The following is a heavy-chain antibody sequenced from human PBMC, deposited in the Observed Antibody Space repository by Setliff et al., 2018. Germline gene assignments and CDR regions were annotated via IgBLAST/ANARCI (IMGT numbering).Heavy chain of an antibody. V-gene: IGHV1-46*01. J-gene: IGHJ5*02. CDR2: INPSGGGA. CDR3: ARPYYFDSTGYLGFDP. CDR1: GYTFTDYY. D-gene: IGHD3-22*01. Sequence: ASVKVSCKASGYTFTDYYIHWVRQAPGQGLEWMGIINPSGGGARYAQRFQGRVTMTSDTSTSTLYMELSSLRSEDTAVYYCARPYYFDSTGYLGFDPWGQGTLVTVSS.